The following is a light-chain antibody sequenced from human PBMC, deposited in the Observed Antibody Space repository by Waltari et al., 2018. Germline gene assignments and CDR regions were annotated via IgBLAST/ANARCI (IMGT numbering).Light chain of an antibody. Sequence: EIVLTQSPATLSLSPGERVTLSCRASQSVSSSLAWYQQKHGQAPRLLFHDVSNRATGIPARFSVSGSGADFTLTISSLESEDFAVYYCQQRSNWPPTFGQGTKVEIK. CDR3: QQRSNWPPT. V-gene: IGKV3-11*01. CDR1: QSVSSS. J-gene: IGKJ1*01. CDR2: DVS.